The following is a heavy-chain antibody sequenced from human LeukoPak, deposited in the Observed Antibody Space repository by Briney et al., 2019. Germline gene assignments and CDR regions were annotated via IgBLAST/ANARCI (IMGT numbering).Heavy chain of an antibody. J-gene: IGHJ4*02. Sequence: SETLSLTCTVSGGSISSYYWSWIRQPAGKGLEWIGRIYTSGSTNYNPSLKSRVTMSVDTSKNQFSLKLSSVTAADTAVYYCAHRGYSGYDTDYFDYWGQGTLVTVSS. CDR1: GGSISSYY. CDR2: IYTSGST. V-gene: IGHV4-4*07. CDR3: AHRGYSGYDTDYFDY. D-gene: IGHD5-12*01.